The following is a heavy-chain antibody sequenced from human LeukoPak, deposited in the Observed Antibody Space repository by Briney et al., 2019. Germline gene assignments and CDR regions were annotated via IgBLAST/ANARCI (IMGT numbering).Heavy chain of an antibody. Sequence: GGSLRLSCAASGVTLSDHHMDWVRQAPGKGLEWVSSIGSSNRYIYYADSVKGRFTISRDNAKNSLYLQMNSLRAEDTAVYYCARDRLVSSPLSTDYWGQGALVTVSS. J-gene: IGHJ4*02. CDR1: GVTLSDHH. CDR2: IGSSNRYI. V-gene: IGHV3-21*01. D-gene: IGHD6-13*01. CDR3: ARDRLVSSPLSTDY.